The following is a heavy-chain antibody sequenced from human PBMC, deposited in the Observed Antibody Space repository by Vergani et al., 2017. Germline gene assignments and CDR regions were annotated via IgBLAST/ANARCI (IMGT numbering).Heavy chain of an antibody. CDR1: GGSFSGYY. J-gene: IGHJ6*03. D-gene: IGHD2-2*01. CDR2: INHSGST. CDR3: ARGPPIVAVPAVEYYYYYYMDV. Sequence: QVQLQQWGAGLLKPSETLSLTCAVYGGSFSGYYWSWIRQPPGKGLEWIGEINHSGSTNYNPSLKSRVTISVDTSKNQFSLKLSPVTAADTAVYYCARGPPIVAVPAVEYYYYYYMDVWGKGTTVTVSS. V-gene: IGHV4-34*01.